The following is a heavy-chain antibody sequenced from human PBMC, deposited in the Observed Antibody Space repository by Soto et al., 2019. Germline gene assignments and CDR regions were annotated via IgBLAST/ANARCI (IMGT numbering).Heavy chain of an antibody. CDR2: TYYRSKWHS. V-gene: IGHV6-1*01. Sequence: SQTLSLTCAISGGSVSSNSAAWRWIRQSPSRGLEWLGRTYYRSKWHSDYAISVKSRISFNPDTSKNQFSLHLNSVTPEDTAVYYCARVGSDYYFFMYVWGQGTTVTVSS. D-gene: IGHD6-19*01. CDR1: GGSVSSNSAA. CDR3: ARVGSDYYFFMYV. J-gene: IGHJ6*02.